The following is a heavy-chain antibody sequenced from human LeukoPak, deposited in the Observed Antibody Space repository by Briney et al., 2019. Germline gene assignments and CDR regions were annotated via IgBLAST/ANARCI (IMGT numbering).Heavy chain of an antibody. CDR2: IYHSGST. J-gene: IGHJ4*02. V-gene: IGHV4-4*02. CDR3: ARDEFYGSGSSFDY. Sequence: SETLSLTCAVSGGSISSSNWWSWVRQPPGKGLEWIGYIYHSGSTYYNPSLKSRVTISVDTSKNQFSLKLSSVTAADTAVYYCARDEFYGSGSSFDYWGQGTLVTVSS. CDR1: GGSISSSNW. D-gene: IGHD3-10*01.